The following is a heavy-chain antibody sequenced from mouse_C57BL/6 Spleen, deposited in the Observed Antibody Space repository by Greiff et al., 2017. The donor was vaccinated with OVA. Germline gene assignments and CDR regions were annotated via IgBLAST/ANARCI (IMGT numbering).Heavy chain of an antibody. CDR1: GFTFTDYY. CDR2: VYPYNGGT. D-gene: IGHD1-1*01. CDR3: ARAYGSSSWFAY. Sequence: EVQVVESGPVLVKPGPSVKISCKASGFTFTDYYMHWVKQSNGKRLEWIGLVYPYNGGTSYNQKFKGKATLTVDTSSSTAYMELNSLTSEDSAVYYCARAYGSSSWFAYWGQGTLVTVSA. J-gene: IGHJ3*01. V-gene: IGHV1-36*01.